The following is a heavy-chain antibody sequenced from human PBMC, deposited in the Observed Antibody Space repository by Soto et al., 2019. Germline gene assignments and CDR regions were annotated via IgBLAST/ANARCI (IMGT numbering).Heavy chain of an antibody. V-gene: IGHV3-21*01. CDR3: AREVAAAGIGYNWLDP. CDR1: GFTFCSYS. D-gene: IGHD6-13*01. J-gene: IGHJ5*02. Sequence: PGGSLRLCCAASGFTFCSYSMNWVRQAPGKGLEWVSSISSSSSYIYYADSVKGRFTISRDNAKNSLYLQMNSLRAEDTAVYYCAREVAAAGIGYNWLDPWGQGTLVTVSS. CDR2: ISSSSSYI.